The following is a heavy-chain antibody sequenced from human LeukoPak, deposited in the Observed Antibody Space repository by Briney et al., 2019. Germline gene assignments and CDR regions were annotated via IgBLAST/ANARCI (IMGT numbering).Heavy chain of an antibody. CDR1: GFTFSSYA. J-gene: IGHJ4*02. CDR2: ISGSGGST. V-gene: IGHV3-23*01. CDR3: AKDQYYYDSSGTGY. Sequence: PGGSLRLSCAASGFTFSSYAMSWVRQAPGKGLEWVSAISGSGGSTYYADSVKGRFTISRDNSKNTLYLQMNILRAEDTAVYYCAKDQYYYDSSGTGYWGQGTLVTVSS. D-gene: IGHD3-22*01.